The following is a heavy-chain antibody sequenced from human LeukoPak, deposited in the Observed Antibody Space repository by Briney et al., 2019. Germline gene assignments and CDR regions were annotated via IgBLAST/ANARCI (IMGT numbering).Heavy chain of an antibody. CDR3: ARSRIAVAAKGY. V-gene: IGHV1-46*01. CDR1: GYTFTRYY. D-gene: IGHD6-19*01. J-gene: IGHJ4*02. CDR2: INSSGGSI. Sequence: ASVKVSCKASGYTFTRYYLHWVRQAPGQGLEWMGIINSSGGSISYAQKFQGRVTLTRDTSTTTIYMELYSLRSEDTAVYYCARSRIAVAAKGYWGQGTLVTVSS.